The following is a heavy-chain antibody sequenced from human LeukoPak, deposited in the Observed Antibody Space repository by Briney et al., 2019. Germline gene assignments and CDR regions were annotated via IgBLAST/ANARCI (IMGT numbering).Heavy chain of an antibody. D-gene: IGHD4-17*01. Sequence: SETLSLTCTVSGGSISSYYWSWIRQPPGKGLEWIGYIYYSGSTNYNPSLKSRVTISVDTSKNQFSLRLSSVTAAVTAVYYCAGSYGDYGHYYYYYYMDVWGKGTTVTVSS. CDR2: IYYSGST. J-gene: IGHJ6*03. V-gene: IGHV4-59*01. CDR3: AGSYGDYGHYYYYYYMDV. CDR1: GGSISSYY.